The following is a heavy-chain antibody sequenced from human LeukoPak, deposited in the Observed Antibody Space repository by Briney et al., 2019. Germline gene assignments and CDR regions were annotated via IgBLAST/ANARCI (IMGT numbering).Heavy chain of an antibody. CDR1: GFTFSSYV. CDR2: ISGSGGST. Sequence: PGGSLRLSCAASGFTFSSYVMSWVRQAPGKGLEWVSAISGSGGSTYYADSVKGRFSISRDNSKNTLYLQLNSLRAEDTAVYYCPKEKAGYCSSTSCFDGYDYWGQGSLVTVSS. V-gene: IGHV3-23*01. CDR3: PKEKAGYCSSTSCFDGYDY. J-gene: IGHJ4*02. D-gene: IGHD2-2*01.